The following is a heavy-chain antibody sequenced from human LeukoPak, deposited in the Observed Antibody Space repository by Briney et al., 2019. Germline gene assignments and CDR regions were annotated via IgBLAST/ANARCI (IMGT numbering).Heavy chain of an antibody. J-gene: IGHJ6*03. V-gene: IGHV3-7*01. CDR1: GFTFSSYW. CDR2: IKQDGSEK. Sequence: GGSLRLSCAASGFTFSSYWMSWVRQAPGKGLECVANIKQDGSEKYYVDSVKGRFTISRDNAKNSLYLQMNSLRAEDTAVYYCARGAITIFGVVTDFGRYYYMDVWGKGTTVTVSS. CDR3: ARGAITIFGVVTDFGRYYYMDV. D-gene: IGHD3-3*01.